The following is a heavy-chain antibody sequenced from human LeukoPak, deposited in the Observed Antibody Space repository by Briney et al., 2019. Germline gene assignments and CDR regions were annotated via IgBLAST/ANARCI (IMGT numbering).Heavy chain of an antibody. V-gene: IGHV4-34*01. CDR3: ARGIPSSSWKYYYYYYMDV. J-gene: IGHJ6*03. Sequence: SETLSLTCAVYGGSFSGYYWSWIRQPPGKGLEWIGEINHSGSTNYNPSLKSRVTISVDTSKNQFSLKLSSVTAADTAVYYCARGIPSSSWKYYYYYYMDVWAKGPRSPSP. D-gene: IGHD6-6*01. CDR2: INHSGST. CDR1: GGSFSGYY.